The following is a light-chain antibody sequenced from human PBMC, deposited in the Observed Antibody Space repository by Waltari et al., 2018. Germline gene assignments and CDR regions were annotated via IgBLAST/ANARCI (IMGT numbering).Light chain of an antibody. J-gene: IGKJ1*01. CDR3: QQYLSTPPT. V-gene: IGKV4-1*01. CDR1: PSVLYSSNNKNY. CDR2: WAS. Sequence: DIVMTQSPHSLAVSLGERATINCKSSPSVLYSSNNKNYLAWYQQKPGQPPKLLIYWASTRESGVPDRFSGSGSGTDFTLTISSLQAEDVAVYYCQQYLSTPPTFGQGTKVEIK.